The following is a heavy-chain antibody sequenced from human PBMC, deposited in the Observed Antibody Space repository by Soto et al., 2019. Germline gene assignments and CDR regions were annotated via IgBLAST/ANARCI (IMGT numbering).Heavy chain of an antibody. CDR2: ISYDGSNK. CDR3: ARDFRSGIVLMVYARKDY. D-gene: IGHD2-8*01. V-gene: IGHV3-30-3*01. J-gene: IGHJ4*02. CDR1: GFTFSSYA. Sequence: GGSLRLSCAASGFTFSSYAMHWVRQAPGKGLEWVAVISYDGSNKYYADSVKGRFTISRDNSKNTLYLQMNSLRAEDTAVYYCARDFRSGIVLMVYARKDYWGQGTLVTVSS.